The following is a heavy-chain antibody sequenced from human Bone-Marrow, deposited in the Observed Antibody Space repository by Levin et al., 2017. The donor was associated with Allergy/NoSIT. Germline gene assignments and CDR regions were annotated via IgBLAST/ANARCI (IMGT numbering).Heavy chain of an antibody. CDR3: ARGVAMGRYCSSTSCYYAFDI. V-gene: IGHV3-21*01. D-gene: IGHD2-2*01. CDR2: ISSSSSYI. J-gene: IGHJ3*02. Sequence: GGSLRLSCAASGFTFSSYSMNWVRQAPGKGLEWVSSISSSSSYIYYADSVKGRFTISRDNAKNSLYLQMNSLRAEDTAVYYCARGVAMGRYCSSTSCYYAFDIWGQGTMVTVSS. CDR1: GFTFSSYS.